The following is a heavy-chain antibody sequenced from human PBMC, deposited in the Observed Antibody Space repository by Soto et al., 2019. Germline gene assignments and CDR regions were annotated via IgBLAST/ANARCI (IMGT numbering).Heavy chain of an antibody. CDR2: ISYNGIT. CDR3: ACDRSGSHDKFDA. V-gene: IGHV4-59*12. J-gene: IGHJ5*02. CDR1: GGPLSAYY. Sequence: SATLSLTCSVSGGPLSAYYWTWIRQPPGKRLEWLGHISYNGITNYNPSLKSRVTMSVDTSKNQISLKLRSVTVAGTAIYYCACDRSGSHDKFDAWSQRTLVTVSS. D-gene: IGHD6-25*01.